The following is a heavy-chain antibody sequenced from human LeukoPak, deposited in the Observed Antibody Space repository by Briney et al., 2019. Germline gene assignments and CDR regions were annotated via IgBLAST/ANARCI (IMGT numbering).Heavy chain of an antibody. Sequence: PSETLSLTCAVSGYSISSGYYWGWIRQPPGKGLEWIGSIYHSGSTYYNPSLKSRVTISVDTSKNQFSLKLSSVTAADTAVYYCARAVYYDSSGYWGHWGQGTLVTVSS. CDR1: GYSISSGYY. J-gene: IGHJ4*02. CDR3: ARAVYYDSSGYWGH. CDR2: IYHSGST. D-gene: IGHD3-22*01. V-gene: IGHV4-38-2*01.